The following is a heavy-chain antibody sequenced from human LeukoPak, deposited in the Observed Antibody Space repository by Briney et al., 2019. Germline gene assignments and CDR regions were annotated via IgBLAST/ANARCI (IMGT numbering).Heavy chain of an antibody. Sequence: GGSLRLSCAASGFTFSSYAMSWVRQAPGKGLEWISAISGSGGSTYYADSVKGRFTISRDNSKNTLYLQMNSLRAEDTAAYYCAKDSDIVVVPAAFFDYWGQGTLVTVSS. CDR1: GFTFSSYA. CDR3: AKDSDIVVVPAAFFDY. CDR2: ISGSGGST. J-gene: IGHJ4*02. D-gene: IGHD2-2*01. V-gene: IGHV3-23*01.